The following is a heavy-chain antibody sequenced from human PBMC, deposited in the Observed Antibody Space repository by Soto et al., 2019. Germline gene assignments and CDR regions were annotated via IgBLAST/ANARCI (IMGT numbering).Heavy chain of an antibody. Sequence: GGSLRLSCTASGFTFGDYAMSWVRQAPGKGLEWVGFIRSKAYGGTTEYAASGKGRFTISRDDSKSIAYLQMNSLKTEDTAVYYCTSEWPLRYFDWPHLPYYCMDVWGQGTTVTVSS. CDR2: IRSKAYGGTT. CDR1: GFTFGDYA. CDR3: TSEWPLRYFDWPHLPYYCMDV. V-gene: IGHV3-49*04. D-gene: IGHD3-9*01. J-gene: IGHJ6*02.